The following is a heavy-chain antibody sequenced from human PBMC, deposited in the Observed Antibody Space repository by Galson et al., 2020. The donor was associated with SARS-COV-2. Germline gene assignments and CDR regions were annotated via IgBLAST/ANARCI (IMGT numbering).Heavy chain of an antibody. CDR1: GFSFSSYG. CDR3: AKVDCSGGSCYSLGYYGMDV. Sequence: GESLKISCAASGFSFSSYGMHWVRQAPGKGLEWVAFIRHDGSNKNNADSVKGRFTISRDNSKNTLYLQMNSLRPEDTAVYYCAKVDCSGGSCYSLGYYGMDVWGKGTTVTVSS. J-gene: IGHJ6*04. CDR2: IRHDGSNK. D-gene: IGHD2-15*01. V-gene: IGHV3-30*02.